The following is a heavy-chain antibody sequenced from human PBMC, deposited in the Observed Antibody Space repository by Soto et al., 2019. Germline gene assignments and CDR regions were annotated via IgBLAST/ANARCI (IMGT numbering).Heavy chain of an antibody. CDR1: GDSISSYY. Sequence: SETLSLTCTVSGDSISSYYWSWIRQSPGKGLEWIGYIYHSGSTNYNPSLKSRVTISVDTSKNQFSLKLSSVTAADTAVYYCARDEWDCSGTSCYNWFDPWGQGTLVTVSS. D-gene: IGHD2-2*01. CDR2: IYHSGST. V-gene: IGHV4-59*01. J-gene: IGHJ5*02. CDR3: ARDEWDCSGTSCYNWFDP.